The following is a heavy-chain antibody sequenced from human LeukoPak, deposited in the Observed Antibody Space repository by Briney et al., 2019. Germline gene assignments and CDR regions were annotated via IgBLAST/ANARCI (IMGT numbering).Heavy chain of an antibody. J-gene: IGHJ3*02. Sequence: GGSLRLSCAASGFTFSSYIMNWVRQAPGKGLEWVAFISSDGSDKYYADSMKGRFTISRDNSKNTLYLQMTSPRGEDTAMYYCAREGTARDAFDIWGQGTMVTVSS. CDR1: GFTFSSYI. D-gene: IGHD2-21*02. CDR3: AREGTARDAFDI. V-gene: IGHV3-30-3*01. CDR2: ISSDGSDK.